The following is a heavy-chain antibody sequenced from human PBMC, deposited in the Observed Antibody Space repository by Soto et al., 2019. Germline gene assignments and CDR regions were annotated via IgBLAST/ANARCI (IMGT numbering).Heavy chain of an antibody. CDR1: GFTFGDYA. D-gene: IGHD2-15*01. V-gene: IGHV3-49*04. CDR3: TRMFRGTVVTYYGMDV. CDR2: IRSKAYGGTT. J-gene: IGHJ6*02. Sequence: QPGGSLRLSCTASGFTFGDYAMSWVRQAPGKGLEWVGFIRSKAYGGTTEYAASVKGRFTISRDDSKSIAYLQMNSLKTEDTAVYYCTRMFRGTVVTYYGMDVWGQGTTVTVSS.